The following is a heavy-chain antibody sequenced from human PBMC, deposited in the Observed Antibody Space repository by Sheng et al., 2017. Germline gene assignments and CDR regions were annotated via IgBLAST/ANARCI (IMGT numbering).Heavy chain of an antibody. V-gene: IGHV3-30-3*01. CDR1: GFTFSSYA. CDR2: ISYDGSNK. J-gene: IGHJ3*02. CDR3: AREGKEGHDAFDI. Sequence: QVQLVESGGGVVQPGRSLRLSCAASGFTFSSYAMHWVRQAPGKGLEWVAVISYDGSNKYYADSVKGRFTISRDNSKNTLYLQMNSLRAEDTAVYYCAREGKEGHDAFDIWGQGTMVTVSS.